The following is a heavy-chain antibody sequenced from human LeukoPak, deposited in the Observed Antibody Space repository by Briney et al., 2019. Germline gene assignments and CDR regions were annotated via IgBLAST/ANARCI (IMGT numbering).Heavy chain of an antibody. CDR2: IYYSGST. CDR3: ARHSYSSINWFDP. D-gene: IGHD6-13*01. Sequence: SETLSLTCTVSGGSIRSSSYYWGWIRQPPGKGLEWIGSIYYSGSTYYNPSLKSRVTLSVDTSKNQFSLKLSSVTAADTAVYYCARHSYSSINWFDPWGQGTLVTVSS. J-gene: IGHJ5*02. V-gene: IGHV4-39*01. CDR1: GGSIRSSSYY.